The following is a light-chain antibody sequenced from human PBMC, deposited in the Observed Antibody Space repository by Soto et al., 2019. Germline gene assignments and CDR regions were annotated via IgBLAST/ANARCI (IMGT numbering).Light chain of an antibody. Sequence: DIPMTQSPSALSASVGAKVTITCRASQSITNRLAWYKQKPGRAPKVLIYDASILESGVPSRFSGSGSGTEFILTIGSLQPEDSATDHCQHYGGLWTFGQGTKVDIK. CDR3: QHYGGLWT. J-gene: IGKJ1*01. CDR1: QSITNR. V-gene: IGKV1-5*01. CDR2: DAS.